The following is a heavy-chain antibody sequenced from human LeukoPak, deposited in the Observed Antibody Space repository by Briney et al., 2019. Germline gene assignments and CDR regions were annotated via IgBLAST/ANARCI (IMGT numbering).Heavy chain of an antibody. Sequence: GGSLRLSCAASGFTFSRSAMTWVRQTPGKGLDWVSSISSSGNTYYADCVKGRFTISRDNSKNMLYLQMNSLRAEDTAVYYCVKGRISEDGLDFWGQGTLVTVSS. D-gene: IGHD6-13*01. CDR2: ISSSGNT. CDR3: VKGRISEDGLDF. V-gene: IGHV3-23*01. CDR1: GFTFSRSA. J-gene: IGHJ4*02.